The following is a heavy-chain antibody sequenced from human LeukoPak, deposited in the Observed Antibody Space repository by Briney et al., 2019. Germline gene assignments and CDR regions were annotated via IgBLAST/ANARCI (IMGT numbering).Heavy chain of an antibody. Sequence: ASVKVSCKVSGYTLTELSMHWVRQAPGKGLEWVGGFDPEDGETIYAQKFQGRVTMTEDTSTDTAYMELSSLRSEDTAVYYCATAPRYYYDSSGYRGAFDIWGQGTMVTVSS. CDR3: ATAPRYYYDSSGYRGAFDI. J-gene: IGHJ3*02. D-gene: IGHD3-22*01. CDR2: FDPEDGET. CDR1: GYTLTELS. V-gene: IGHV1-24*01.